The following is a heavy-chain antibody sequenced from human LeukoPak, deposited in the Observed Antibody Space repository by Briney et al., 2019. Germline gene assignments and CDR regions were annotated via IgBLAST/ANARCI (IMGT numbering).Heavy chain of an antibody. J-gene: IGHJ6*04. CDR3: AKDHNWGSTSCPDV. D-gene: IGHD2-2*01. Sequence: GGSLRLSCAASGFTFDDYTMHWVRQAPGKGLEWVSLISWDGGSTYYADSVKGRFTISRDNSKNSLYLQMNSLRTEDTALYYCAKDHNWGSTSCPDVWGKGTTVIVSS. CDR1: GFTFDDYT. V-gene: IGHV3-43*01. CDR2: ISWDGGST.